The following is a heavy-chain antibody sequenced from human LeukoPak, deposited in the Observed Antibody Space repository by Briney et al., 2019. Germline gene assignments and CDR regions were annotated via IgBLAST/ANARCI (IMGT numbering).Heavy chain of an antibody. CDR2: ISWNSGSI. J-gene: IGHJ1*01. D-gene: IGHD3-22*01. Sequence: GGSLRLSCAASGFTFDDHAMHWVRQAPGKGLEWVSGISWNSGSIGYADSVKGRFTISRDNAKNSLYLQMNSLRAEDTALYYCAKGGWYYYDSSGSPQSGYFQHWGQGTLVTVSS. CDR3: AKGGWYYYDSSGSPQSGYFQH. CDR1: GFTFDDHA. V-gene: IGHV3-9*01.